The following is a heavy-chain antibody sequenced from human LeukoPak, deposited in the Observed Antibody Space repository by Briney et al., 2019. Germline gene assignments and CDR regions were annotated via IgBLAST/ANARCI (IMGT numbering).Heavy chain of an antibody. Sequence: GASVKVSCKASGGTFSSYAISWVRQAPGQGLEWMGRIIPILGIANYAQKFQGRVTITADKSTSTAYMELSSLRSEDTAVYYCATTHMVRGGDDPWGQGTLVTVSS. V-gene: IGHV1-69*04. CDR2: IIPILGIA. CDR1: GGTFSSYA. J-gene: IGHJ5*02. CDR3: ATTHMVRGGDDP. D-gene: IGHD3-10*01.